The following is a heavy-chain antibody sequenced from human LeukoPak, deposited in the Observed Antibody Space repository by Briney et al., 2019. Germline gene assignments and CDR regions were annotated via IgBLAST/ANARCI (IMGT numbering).Heavy chain of an antibody. CDR1: GFTFSDYY. Sequence: GGSQRLSCAASGFTFSDYYMTWTRQAPGKGLEWVSYISSTGNTIYYADSVKGRFTISRDNAKNSLSLQMNSLRAEDTAVYYCAREVTPYYWGQGTLVTVSS. CDR2: ISSTGNTI. J-gene: IGHJ4*02. V-gene: IGHV3-11*04. CDR3: AREVTPYY. D-gene: IGHD4-23*01.